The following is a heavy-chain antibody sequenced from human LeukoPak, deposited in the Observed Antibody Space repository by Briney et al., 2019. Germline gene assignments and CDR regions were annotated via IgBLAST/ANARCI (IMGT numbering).Heavy chain of an antibody. J-gene: IGHJ5*02. CDR3: ASSIAVAGTVWFDP. D-gene: IGHD6-19*01. Sequence: GASVKVSCKASGYTFTGYYMHWVRQAPGQGLEWMGWINPNSGGTNYAQKFQGRVTMTRDTSISTAYMELSRLRSDDTAVYYCASSIAVAGTVWFDPWGQGTLVTVSS. V-gene: IGHV1-2*02. CDR1: GYTFTGYY. CDR2: INPNSGGT.